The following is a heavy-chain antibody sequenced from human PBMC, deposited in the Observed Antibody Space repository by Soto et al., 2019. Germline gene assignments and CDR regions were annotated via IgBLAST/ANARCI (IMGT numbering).Heavy chain of an antibody. Sequence: EVQLVESGGGLVQPGRSLRLSCAASGFTFSDHYMDWVRQAPGKGLEWVGRTKHKREKYTTEYAASVKGRFTISRDDSRNTLYLQLNSLTTEDTAVYYCVCFISGVLHWGRGTLVTVSS. CDR2: TKHKREKYTT. CDR3: VCFISGVLH. CDR1: GFTFSDHY. V-gene: IGHV3-72*01. J-gene: IGHJ4*02. D-gene: IGHD3-3*01.